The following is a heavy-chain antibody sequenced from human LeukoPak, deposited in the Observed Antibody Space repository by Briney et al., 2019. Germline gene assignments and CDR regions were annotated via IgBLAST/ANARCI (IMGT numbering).Heavy chain of an antibody. CDR3: ARGRRFSRTMVRGVIPWFDP. J-gene: IGHJ5*02. V-gene: IGHV3-30-3*01. Sequence: PGGSLRLSCAASGFTFSSYAMHWVRQAPGKGLEWVAVISYDGSNKYYVDSVKGRFTISRDNSKNTLYLQMNSLRAEDTAVYYCARGRRFSRTMVRGVIPWFDPWGQGTLVTVSS. D-gene: IGHD3-10*01. CDR2: ISYDGSNK. CDR1: GFTFSSYA.